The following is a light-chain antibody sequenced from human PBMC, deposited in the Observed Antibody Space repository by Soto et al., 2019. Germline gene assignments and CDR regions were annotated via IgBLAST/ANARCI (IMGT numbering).Light chain of an antibody. Sequence: DIMMTQSPASLAVSLGERATINCASNQSVFFNSDKKDFLAWYQQKPTQPPRLLIYGASTRESGVPDRFSGSGSGTDFTLNISSLQSEDVAVYYCQQYLTPPWTFGQGTKVEIK. V-gene: IGKV4-1*01. CDR2: GAS. CDR3: QQYLTPPWT. J-gene: IGKJ1*01. CDR1: QSVFFNSDKKDF.